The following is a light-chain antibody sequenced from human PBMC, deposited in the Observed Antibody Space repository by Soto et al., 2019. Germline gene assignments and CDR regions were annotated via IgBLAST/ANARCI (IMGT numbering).Light chain of an antibody. V-gene: IGKV1-5*03. CDR1: QSITGW. Sequence: IQITQSPSARSASVGERVTISCRASQSITGWLAWFQQKPGKAPKLLISKASKLESGVPSRFSGSGSGTDFTLTISGLQPDDFATYYCQQYNPYSPWTFGQGTKVDIK. J-gene: IGKJ1*01. CDR3: QQYNPYSPWT. CDR2: KAS.